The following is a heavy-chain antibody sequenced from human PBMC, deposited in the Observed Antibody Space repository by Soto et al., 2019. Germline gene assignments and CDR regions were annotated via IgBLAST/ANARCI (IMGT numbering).Heavy chain of an antibody. CDR2: LNHSGST. J-gene: IGHJ4*02. Sequence: SETLSLTCAVYGGSFSGYYWSWIRQPPGKGLEWIGELNHSGSTNYNPSLKSRVTISVDTSKTQFSLELRSVTAADTAVYYCARGPFKSSSTSCYFDYWGQGTLVTVSS. CDR3: ARGPFKSSSTSCYFDY. V-gene: IGHV4-34*01. D-gene: IGHD2-2*01. CDR1: GGSFSGYY.